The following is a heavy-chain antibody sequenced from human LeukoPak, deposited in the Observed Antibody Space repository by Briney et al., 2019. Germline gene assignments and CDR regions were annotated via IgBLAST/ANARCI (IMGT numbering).Heavy chain of an antibody. V-gene: IGHV3-30-3*01. D-gene: IGHD3-22*01. Sequence: GGSLRLSCAASGFTFSSYAMHWVRQAPGKGLEWVAVISYDGSNKYYADSVKGRFTISRDNSKNTLYLQMNSLRAEDTAVYYCAREHYYDRSGPFDYWGQGTLVTVSS. CDR3: AREHYYDRSGPFDY. CDR2: ISYDGSNK. J-gene: IGHJ4*02. CDR1: GFTFSSYA.